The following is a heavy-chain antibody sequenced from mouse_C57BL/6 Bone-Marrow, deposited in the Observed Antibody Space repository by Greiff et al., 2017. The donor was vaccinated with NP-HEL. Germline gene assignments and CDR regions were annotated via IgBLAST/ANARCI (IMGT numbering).Heavy chain of an antibody. D-gene: IGHD1-1*01. J-gene: IGHJ4*01. Sequence: EVQLQQSGPELVKPGASVKISCKASGYTFTDYYMNWVKQSHGKSLEWIGDINPNNGGTSYNQKFKGKATLTVDKSSSTAYMELRSLTSEDSAVYYCARGYGGMDYWGQGTSVTVSS. V-gene: IGHV1-26*01. CDR2: INPNNGGT. CDR3: ARGYGGMDY. CDR1: GYTFTDYY.